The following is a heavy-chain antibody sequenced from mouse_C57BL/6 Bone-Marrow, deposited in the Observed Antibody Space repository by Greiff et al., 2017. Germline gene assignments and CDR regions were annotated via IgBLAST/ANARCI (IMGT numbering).Heavy chain of an antibody. V-gene: IGHV1-53*01. Sequence: VKVKQPGTELVKPGASVKLSCKASGYTFTSYWMHWVKQRPGQGLEWIGNINPSNGGTNYNEKFKSKATLTVDKSSSTAYMQLSSLTSEDSAVYYCARSGVRGAWFAYWGQGTLVTVSA. D-gene: IGHD4-1*01. CDR2: INPSNGGT. CDR1: GYTFTSYW. CDR3: ARSGVRGAWFAY. J-gene: IGHJ3*01.